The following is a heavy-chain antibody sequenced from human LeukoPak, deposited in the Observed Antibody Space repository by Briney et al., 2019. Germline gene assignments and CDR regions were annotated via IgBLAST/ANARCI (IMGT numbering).Heavy chain of an antibody. CDR3: ASLAYCGGDCYSSWFDP. D-gene: IGHD2-21*01. J-gene: IGHJ5*02. CDR1: GGSISSYY. CDR2: IYTSGST. V-gene: IGHV4-4*07. Sequence: PSETLSLTCIVSGGSISSYYWSWIRQPAGKGLEWIGRIYTSGSTNYNPSLKSRVTISVDTSKNQFSLKLSSVTAADTAVYYCASLAYCGGDCYSSWFDPWGQGTLVTVSS.